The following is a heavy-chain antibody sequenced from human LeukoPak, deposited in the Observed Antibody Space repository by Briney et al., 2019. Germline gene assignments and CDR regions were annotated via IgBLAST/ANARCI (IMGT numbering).Heavy chain of an antibody. CDR1: GYTFTSYG. Sequence: ASVKVSCKASGYTFTSYGISWVRQAPGQGLEWMGWISAYNGNTNYAQKLQGRVTMTTDTSTSTAYMELRSLRSDDTAVYYCARDLPPDRGDPYAGDYWGQGTLVTVSS. D-gene: IGHD2-21*02. CDR3: ARDLPPDRGDPYAGDY. J-gene: IGHJ4*02. CDR2: ISAYNGNT. V-gene: IGHV1-18*01.